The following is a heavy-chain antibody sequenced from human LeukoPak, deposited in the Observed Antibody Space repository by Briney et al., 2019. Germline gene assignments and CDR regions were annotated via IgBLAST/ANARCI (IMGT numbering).Heavy chain of an antibody. CDR2: INPNSGGT. D-gene: IGHD3-10*01. Sequence: GASVKVSCKASGYTFTGYYMHWVRQAPGQGLEWIGRINPNSGGTNYARKFQGRVTMTRDTSISTAYMELSRLRSDDTAVYYCARDRITMVRGVPSRAFDIWGQGTMVSVSS. V-gene: IGHV1-2*06. J-gene: IGHJ3*02. CDR3: ARDRITMVRGVPSRAFDI. CDR1: GYTFTGYY.